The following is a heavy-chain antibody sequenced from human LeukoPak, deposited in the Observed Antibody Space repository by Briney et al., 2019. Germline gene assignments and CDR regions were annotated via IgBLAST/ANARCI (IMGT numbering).Heavy chain of an antibody. J-gene: IGHJ3*02. CDR3: AREGYDFWSGYPGSAFDI. CDR1: GGSISSGSYY. Sequence: PSQTLSLTCTVSGGSISSGSYYWSWIRQPAGKGLEWIGRIYTSGSTNYNPSLKSRVTISVDTSKNQFSLKLSSVTAADTAVYYCAREGYDFWSGYPGSAFDIWGQGTMVTVSS. V-gene: IGHV4-61*02. CDR2: IYTSGST. D-gene: IGHD3-3*01.